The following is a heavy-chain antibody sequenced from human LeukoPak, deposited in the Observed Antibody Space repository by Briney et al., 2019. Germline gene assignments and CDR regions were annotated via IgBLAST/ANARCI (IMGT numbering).Heavy chain of an antibody. CDR2: ISGSGGST. CDR1: GFTFSSYA. CDR3: ARDFPDGSRNWGFDY. Sequence: GGSLRLSCAASGFTFSSYAMSWVRQAPGKGLEWVSAISGSGGSTYYADSVKGRFTISRDNSKNTLYLQMNSLRAEDTAVYYCARDFPDGSRNWGFDYWGQGTLVTVSS. J-gene: IGHJ4*02. V-gene: IGHV3-23*01. D-gene: IGHD3-10*01.